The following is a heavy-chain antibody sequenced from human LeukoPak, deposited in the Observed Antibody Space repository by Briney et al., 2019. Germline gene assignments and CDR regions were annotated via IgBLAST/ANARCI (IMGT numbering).Heavy chain of an antibody. Sequence: SETLSLTCTVSSGSISSYYWNWFRQPPGKGLEWIGYISYRGSTNYNPSLRSRVSVSVDTSKNQFSLKLNSVTAADTAIYYCASGYNYASRFDFWGQGTPVTVSS. CDR3: ASGYNYASRFDF. CDR1: SGSISSYY. V-gene: IGHV4-59*08. D-gene: IGHD5-18*01. J-gene: IGHJ4*02. CDR2: ISYRGST.